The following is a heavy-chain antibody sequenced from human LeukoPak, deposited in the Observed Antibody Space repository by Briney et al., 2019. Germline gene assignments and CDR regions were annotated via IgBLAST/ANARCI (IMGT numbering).Heavy chain of an antibody. CDR2: IYPGDSDT. Sequence: GESLKISCKGSGYSFTSYWIGWVRQMPGKGLEWMGIIYPGDSDTRYSPSFQGQVTISADKSISTAYLQWSSLKASDTAMYYCARLKEYSSSWYPNFDYWGQGTLVTVSS. V-gene: IGHV5-51*01. J-gene: IGHJ4*02. CDR1: GYSFTSYW. CDR3: ARLKEYSSSWYPNFDY. D-gene: IGHD6-13*01.